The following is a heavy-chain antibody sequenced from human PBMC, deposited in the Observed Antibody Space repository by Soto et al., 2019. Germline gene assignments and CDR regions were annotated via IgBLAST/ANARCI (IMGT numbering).Heavy chain of an antibody. CDR3: ARVLFSSWYDYYYYYVDV. CDR2: ISAYNGNT. V-gene: IGHV1-18*01. Sequence: ASVKVSCKASGYTFTSYGISWVRQAPGQGLEWMGWISAYNGNTNYAQKLQGRVTMTTDTSTSTAYMELRSLRSDDTAVYYCARVLFSSWYDYYYYYVDVWGKGTTVTVSS. CDR1: GYTFTSYG. D-gene: IGHD6-13*01. J-gene: IGHJ6*03.